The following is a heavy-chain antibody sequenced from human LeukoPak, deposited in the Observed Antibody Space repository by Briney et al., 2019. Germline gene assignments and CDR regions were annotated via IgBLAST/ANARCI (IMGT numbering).Heavy chain of an antibody. CDR3: TRGYPIFDY. CDR1: GYTVSSNY. J-gene: IGHJ4*02. D-gene: IGHD3-16*02. CDR2: IYSGGNT. Sequence: GGSLRLSCAASGYTVSSNYMSWVRQAPGKGLEWVSLIYSGGNTYYADSVKGRFTISRDNSKNTPYLQMNSLRAEDTAVYYCTRGYPIFDYWGQGTLVTVSS. V-gene: IGHV3-66*01.